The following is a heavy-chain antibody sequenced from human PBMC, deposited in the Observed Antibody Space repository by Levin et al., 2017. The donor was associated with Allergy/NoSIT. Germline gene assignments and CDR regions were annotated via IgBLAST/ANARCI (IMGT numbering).Heavy chain of an antibody. CDR1: GASISTYY. J-gene: IGHJ6*03. CDR2: IYYSGDT. D-gene: IGHD3-9*01. Sequence: GSLRLSCAVSGASISTYYWSWIRQPPGKGLEWIGYIYYSGDTNCKPSLKSRVTISIDTSKNRFSLKLSSETAADTAVYYCARSTGYYRVGDYYYYMDGWGKGTTVTVSS. V-gene: IGHV4-59*08. CDR3: ARSTGYYRVGDYYYYMDG.